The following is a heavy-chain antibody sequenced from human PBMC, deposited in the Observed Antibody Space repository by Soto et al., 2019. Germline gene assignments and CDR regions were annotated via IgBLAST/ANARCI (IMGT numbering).Heavy chain of an antibody. V-gene: IGHV4-38-2*02. J-gene: IGHJ6*02. CDR2: IYHGGTT. CDR3: ARARPLWFGESSPADYGMDV. D-gene: IGHD3-10*01. CDR1: GYSIISGSY. Sequence: PSETLSLTCTVSGYSIISGSYWGFIRQPPGKGPEWIASIYHGGTTFYNPSLKSRVTVSVDKSNNQFSLKLRSVTAADTAVYYCARARPLWFGESSPADYGMDVWGQGTTVTVSS.